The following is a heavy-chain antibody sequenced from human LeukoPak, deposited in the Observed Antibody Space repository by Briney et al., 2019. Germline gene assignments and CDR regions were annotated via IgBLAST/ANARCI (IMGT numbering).Heavy chain of an antibody. Sequence: ASVKVSCKAYGYTFSDYDVNWVRQAPGQGLEWMGWMNPTSGDTGYAQKFQGRVTMTRSMSRNTAYMELSRQRSEDTAVYFCARVVMKAFYYYYMDVWRKGTTIIISS. CDR3: ARVVMKAFYYYYMDV. V-gene: IGHV1-8*01. D-gene: IGHD2-21*01. CDR1: GYTFSDYD. J-gene: IGHJ6*03. CDR2: MNPTSGDT.